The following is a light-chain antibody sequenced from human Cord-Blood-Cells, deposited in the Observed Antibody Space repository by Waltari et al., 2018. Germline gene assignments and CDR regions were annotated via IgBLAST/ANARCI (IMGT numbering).Light chain of an antibody. Sequence: DIQMTQSPFTLSASVGDRDTITCRASQSISSWLAWYQQKPGKAPKLLIYDASSLESGVPSRFSGSGSGTEFTHTISSLQPDDCATYDCQQYNSYSWTFGQGTKVEIK. CDR1: QSISSW. CDR3: QQYNSYSWT. V-gene: IGKV1-5*01. J-gene: IGKJ1*01. CDR2: DAS.